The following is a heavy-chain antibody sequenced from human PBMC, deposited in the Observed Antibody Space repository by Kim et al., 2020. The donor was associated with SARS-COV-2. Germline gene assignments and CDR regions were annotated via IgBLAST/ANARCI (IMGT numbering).Heavy chain of an antibody. CDR1: GFTFSSYA. V-gene: IGHV3-23*01. D-gene: IGHD3-9*01. Sequence: GGSLRLSCAASGFTFSSYAMSWVRQAPGKGLEWVASISGSGGGRYYADSVTVRVTISRDNAKNKLYLQMNSLRAEDTAVYYCSKDVREILTGSSLVDYWG. CDR2: ISGSGGGR. J-gene: IGHJ4*01. CDR3: SKDVREILTGSSLVDY.